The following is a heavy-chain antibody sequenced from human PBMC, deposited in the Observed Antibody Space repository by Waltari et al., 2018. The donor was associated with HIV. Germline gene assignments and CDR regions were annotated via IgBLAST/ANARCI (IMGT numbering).Heavy chain of an antibody. CDR3: ARDSDYIDRKGAFDF. D-gene: IGHD2-2*02. V-gene: IGHV1-46*01. Sequence: QVQLVQSGAEVKKPGASAKVSCKASGYTFTTYYIHWVRPAPGQGLEWMVIINPSGGSTTYAQKFQGRVTMTRDTSTSTVYMELSSLRSEDTAVYYCARDSDYIDRKGAFDFWGQGTMVTVS. CDR2: INPSGGST. CDR1: GYTFTTYY. J-gene: IGHJ3*01.